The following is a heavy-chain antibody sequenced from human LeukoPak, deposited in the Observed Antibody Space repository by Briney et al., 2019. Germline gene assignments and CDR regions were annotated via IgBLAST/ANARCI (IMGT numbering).Heavy chain of an antibody. Sequence: ASVNVSCKASGYTFTSYVISCVRQAPGQQLERMGWISAYNGNTNYAQKLQRRVTMTTDTSTSTAYMELRSLRSDDTAVYYCARDQRGSYLYWGQGTLVTVSS. CDR2: ISAYNGNT. CDR1: GYTFTSYV. D-gene: IGHD1-26*01. J-gene: IGHJ4*02. V-gene: IGHV1-18*01. CDR3: ARDQRGSYLY.